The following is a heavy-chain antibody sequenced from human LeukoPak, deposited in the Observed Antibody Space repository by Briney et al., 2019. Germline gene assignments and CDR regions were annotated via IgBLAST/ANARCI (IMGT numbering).Heavy chain of an antibody. D-gene: IGHD2-15*01. V-gene: IGHV3-30-3*01. Sequence: GGSLRLSCAASGFTFSSHAMHWVRQAPGKGLEWVAVISYDGSNKYYADSVKGRFTISRDNSKNTLYLQMNSLRAEDTAVYYCARDIIRSGGSCYWDWGQGTLVTVSS. CDR3: ARDIIRSGGSCYWD. J-gene: IGHJ4*02. CDR2: ISYDGSNK. CDR1: GFTFSSHA.